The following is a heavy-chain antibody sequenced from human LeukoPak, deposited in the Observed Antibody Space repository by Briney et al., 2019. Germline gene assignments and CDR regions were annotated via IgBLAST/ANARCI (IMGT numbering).Heavy chain of an antibody. J-gene: IGHJ1*01. V-gene: IGHV3-23*01. Sequence: GSLRLSCAASGFTFSSYAMSWVRQAPGKGLEWVSAISGSGGSTYYADSVKGRFTISRDNSKNTLYLQMNSLRAEDTAVYYCAKDRNLEYDSTAEYFQHWGQGTLVTVSS. CDR1: GFTFSSYA. CDR2: ISGSGGST. D-gene: IGHD3-22*01. CDR3: AKDRNLEYDSTAEYFQH.